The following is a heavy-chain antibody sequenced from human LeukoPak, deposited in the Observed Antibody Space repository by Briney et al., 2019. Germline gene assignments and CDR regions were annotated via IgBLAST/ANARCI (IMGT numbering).Heavy chain of an antibody. V-gene: IGHV1-18*01. CDR1: GYTLTSYD. CDR2: ISAYNGNT. D-gene: IGHD2-15*01. J-gene: IGHJ4*02. Sequence: GASVKVSCKTSGYTLTSYDISWVRQAPGQGLEWMGWISAYNGNTNYAQKFQGRVTMTTDTSTSTAYMELRSLRSDDTAVYYCARDICSGDRCYPYYFDYWGQGALVTVSS. CDR3: ARDICSGDRCYPYYFDY.